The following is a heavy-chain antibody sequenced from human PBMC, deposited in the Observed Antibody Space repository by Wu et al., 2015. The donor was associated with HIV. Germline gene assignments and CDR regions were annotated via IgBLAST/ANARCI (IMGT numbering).Heavy chain of an antibody. J-gene: IGHJ3*02. D-gene: IGHD1-20*01. CDR3: ASLYNWNDDAFDI. Sequence: QIQLAQSGPEMKKPGASVKVSCTASGYSFSNSALSWVRQAPGQGLEWMGRIIPIFGTANYAQKFQGRVTITADESTSTAYMELSSLRSEDTAVYYCASLYNWNDDAFDIWGPRDNWSPSLQ. CDR1: GYSFSNSA. V-gene: IGHV1-69*13. CDR2: IIPIFGTA.